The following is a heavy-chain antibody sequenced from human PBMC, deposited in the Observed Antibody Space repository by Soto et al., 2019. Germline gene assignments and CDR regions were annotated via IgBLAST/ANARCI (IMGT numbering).Heavy chain of an antibody. CDR1: GYSISSGYY. CDR3: ARTGGSITMIVVGSPVDY. V-gene: IGHV4-38-2*02. J-gene: IGHJ4*02. Sequence: SETLSLTCTVSGYSISSGYYWGWIRQPPGKGLEWIGSIYHSGSTYYNPSLKSRVTISVDTSKNQFSLKLSSVTAADTAVYYCARTGGSITMIVVGSPVDYWGQGTLVTVSS. CDR2: IYHSGST. D-gene: IGHD3-22*01.